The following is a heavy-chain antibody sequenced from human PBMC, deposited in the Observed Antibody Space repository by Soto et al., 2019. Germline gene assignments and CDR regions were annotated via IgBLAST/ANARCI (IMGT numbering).Heavy chain of an antibody. J-gene: IGHJ4*02. CDR1: GGSISSSSYY. CDR2: IYYSWSN. V-gene: IGHV4-39*01. CDR3: VRHVTTVIVVAMYYFVY. Sequence: QLQLQESGPGLVKPSETLSLTCTVSGGSISSSSYYWGWIRQPPGKGLEWIGSIYYSWSNYYNPSLKSGVTISVDTSNNQFSLKLSSVTAADTAVYYCVRHVTTVIVVAMYYFVYWGQGTLVTVSS. D-gene: IGHD3-22*01.